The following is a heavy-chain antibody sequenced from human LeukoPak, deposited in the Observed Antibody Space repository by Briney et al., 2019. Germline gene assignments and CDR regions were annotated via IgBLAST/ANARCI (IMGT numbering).Heavy chain of an antibody. J-gene: IGHJ5*02. CDR2: ISHDGGSE. D-gene: IGHD6-19*01. CDR3: AKDWGSSGWYNWFDP. CDR1: GFTIGNYG. Sequence: GTSLRLSCVVSGFTIGNYGMHWVRQAPDKGLEWVAMISHDGGSEHYGDSVKVRFTISRDISKNTLYLHMSSLRVEDTAVYYCAKDWGSSGWYNWFDPWGQGTLVTVSS. V-gene: IGHV3-30*18.